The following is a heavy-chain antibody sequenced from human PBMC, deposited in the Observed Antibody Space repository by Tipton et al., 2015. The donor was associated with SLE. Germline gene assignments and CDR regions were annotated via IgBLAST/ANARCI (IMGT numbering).Heavy chain of an antibody. Sequence: TLSLTCAVSGGSISSGGYSWSWIRQPPGKGLEWIGYIYHSGSTYYNPSLKSRVTISVDTSKNQFSLKLSSVTAADTAVYYCARADPFWSGSAFDYWGQGTLVTVSS. D-gene: IGHD3-3*01. V-gene: IGHV4-30-2*01. CDR1: GGSISSGGYS. CDR3: ARADPFWSGSAFDY. J-gene: IGHJ4*02. CDR2: IYHSGST.